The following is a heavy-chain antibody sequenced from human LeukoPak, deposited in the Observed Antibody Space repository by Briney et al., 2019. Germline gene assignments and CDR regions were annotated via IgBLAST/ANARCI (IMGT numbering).Heavy chain of an antibody. CDR3: ARDSGSRGYDVFDI. V-gene: IGHV4-59*01. J-gene: IGHJ3*02. CDR2: IYYSGSA. D-gene: IGHD3-22*01. Sequence: SETLSLTCTVSGGSITNYYWSCIRQPPGKGLEWIGYIYYSGSANYHPSLKSRVIISVDTSKNQFSLNLSSVTAADTALYYCARDSGSRGYDVFDIWGQGTMVTVSS. CDR1: GGSITNYY.